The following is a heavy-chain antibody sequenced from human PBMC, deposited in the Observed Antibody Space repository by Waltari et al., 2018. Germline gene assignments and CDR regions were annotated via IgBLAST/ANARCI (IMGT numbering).Heavy chain of an antibody. J-gene: IGHJ4*02. V-gene: IGHV4-59*01. CDR1: GGSISSYY. D-gene: IGHD3-3*01. CDR3: ASSTSTIFGVVAIDY. CDR2: IYYSGST. Sequence: QVQLQESGPGLVKPSETLSLTCTVSGGSISSYYWSWIRQPPGKGLEWIGYIYYSGSTNYTPSLKSRVTISVDTSKNQFSLKLSSVTAADTAVYYCASSTSTIFGVVAIDYWGQGTLVTVSS.